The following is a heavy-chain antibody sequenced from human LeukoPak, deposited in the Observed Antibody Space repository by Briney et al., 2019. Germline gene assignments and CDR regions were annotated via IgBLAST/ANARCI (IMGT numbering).Heavy chain of an antibody. CDR1: GGSFSGYY. V-gene: IGHV4-34*01. CDR2: INHSGST. Sequence: SETLSLTCAVYGGSFSGYYWSWIRQPPGKGLEWIGEINHSGSTNYNPSLKSRVTISVDTSKNQFSLKLSSVTAADTAVYYCARDAYTATGYYPYWGQGSLVSVSS. CDR3: ARDAYTATGYYPY. J-gene: IGHJ4*02. D-gene: IGHD3-9*01.